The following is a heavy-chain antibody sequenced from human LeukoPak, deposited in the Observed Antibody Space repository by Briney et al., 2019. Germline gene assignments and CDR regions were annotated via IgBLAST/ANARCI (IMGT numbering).Heavy chain of an antibody. D-gene: IGHD2-21*02. J-gene: IGHJ4*02. V-gene: IGHV3-9*01. Sequence: PGRSLRLSCAASGFTFDDYAMHWVRQAPGKGLEWVSGISWSSDNIDYADSVKGRFTISRDNAKNSLYLQMNSLRAEDTALYYCARGTGLAYCGGDCYSGYFDYWGQGTLVTVSS. CDR1: GFTFDDYA. CDR2: ISWSSDNI. CDR3: ARGTGLAYCGGDCYSGYFDY.